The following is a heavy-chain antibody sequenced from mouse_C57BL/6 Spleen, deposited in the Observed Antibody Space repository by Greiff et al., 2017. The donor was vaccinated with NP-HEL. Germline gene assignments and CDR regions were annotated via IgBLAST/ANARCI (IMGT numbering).Heavy chain of an antibody. V-gene: IGHV5-6*01. CDR1: GFTFSSYG. J-gene: IGHJ2*01. D-gene: IGHD1-1*01. CDR3: ARQDYGSSQYYFDY. CDR2: ISSGGSYT. Sequence: EVQRVESGGDLVKPGGSLKLSCAASGFTFSSYGMSWVRQTPDKRLEWVATISSGGSYTYYPDSVKGRFTIARDNAKNTLYLQMSSLKSEDTAMYYCARQDYGSSQYYFDYWGQGTTLTVSS.